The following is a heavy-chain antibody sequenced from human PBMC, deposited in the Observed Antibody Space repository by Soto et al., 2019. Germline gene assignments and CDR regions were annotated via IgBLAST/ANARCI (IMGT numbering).Heavy chain of an antibody. CDR3: ASRGDSLSWYWFDP. CDR1: GFAWASHA. V-gene: IGHV3-23*01. D-gene: IGHD6-13*01. Sequence: EVQLLESGGGLVQPGGSLRLSCAASGFAWASHAMSWVRQARGKGLQWVSSSTNGGGTSYYADSVKGRFTISRDNSKNTLYLQMNSLRGEDADVYYGASRGDSLSWYWFDPWGQGNLVTVSS. J-gene: IGHJ5*02. CDR2: STNGGGTS.